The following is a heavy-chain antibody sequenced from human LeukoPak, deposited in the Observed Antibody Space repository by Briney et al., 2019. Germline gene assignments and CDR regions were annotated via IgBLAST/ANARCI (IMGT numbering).Heavy chain of an antibody. CDR3: ARDSGRVGEEYYYYYYYMDV. Sequence: ASVKVSCKASGYTFTGYYMHWVRQAPGQGLEWMGRINPNSGGTNYAQKFQGRVTMTRDTSISTAYMELSRLRSDDTAVYYCARDSGRVGEEYYYYYYYMDVWGKGTTVTVSS. J-gene: IGHJ6*03. CDR1: GYTFTGYY. V-gene: IGHV1-2*06. D-gene: IGHD3-10*01. CDR2: INPNSGGT.